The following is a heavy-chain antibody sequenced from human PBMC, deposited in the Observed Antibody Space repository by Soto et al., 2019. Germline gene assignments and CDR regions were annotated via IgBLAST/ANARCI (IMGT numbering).Heavy chain of an antibody. CDR1: GGSFSGYY. CDR2: INHSGST. J-gene: IGHJ6*02. V-gene: IGHV4-34*01. CDR3: ARNGYCSGTSCSYYYYYYGMDV. Sequence: SETLSLTCAVYGGSFSGYYWSWIRQPPGKGLEWIGEINHSGSTNYNPSLKSRVTISVDTSKNQFSLKLSSVTAADTAVYYCARNGYCSGTSCSYYYYYYGMDVWGQGTTVTAP. D-gene: IGHD2-2*01.